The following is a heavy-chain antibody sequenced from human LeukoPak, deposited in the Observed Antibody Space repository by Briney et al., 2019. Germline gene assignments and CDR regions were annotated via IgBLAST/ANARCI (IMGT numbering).Heavy chain of an antibody. J-gene: IGHJ4*02. Sequence: PSETLSLTCAVYSGSFSGYFWTYVRQPPGMGLERIGEINQRGSTNYNPSLKSRVTMSVDTSKNQFSLRLSSVTAADTAVYYCARGSIYYGDSSVYFDYWAQGTLVTVSS. CDR3: ARGSIYYGDSSVYFDY. D-gene: IGHD3-22*01. CDR2: INQRGST. V-gene: IGHV4-34*01. CDR1: SGSFSGYF.